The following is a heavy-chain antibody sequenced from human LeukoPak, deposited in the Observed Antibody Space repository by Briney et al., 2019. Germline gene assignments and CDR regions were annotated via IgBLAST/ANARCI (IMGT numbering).Heavy chain of an antibody. D-gene: IGHD3-3*01. CDR2: ISGSGGST. Sequence: GGSLRLSCAASGFTFSSYAMSWVRQAPGKGLEWVSAISGSGGSTYYADSVKGRFTLSRDNSKNTLYLQMNSLRAEDTAVYYCAKDSAIFGVVIIPLDYWGQGALVTVSS. CDR3: AKDSAIFGVVIIPLDY. V-gene: IGHV3-23*01. CDR1: GFTFSSYA. J-gene: IGHJ4*02.